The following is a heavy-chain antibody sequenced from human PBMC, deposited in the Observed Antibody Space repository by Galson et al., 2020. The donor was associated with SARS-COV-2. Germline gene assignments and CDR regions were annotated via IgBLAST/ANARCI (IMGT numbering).Heavy chain of an antibody. CDR3: AREASWAMFAMDV. CDR2: ISSGSDYI. D-gene: IGHD3-10*02. CDR1: GFPFNSYS. Sequence: GGSLRLSCEVSGFPFNSYSMTWVRQAPGKGLEWVSSISSGSDYIYTADSVKGRFTISGDNAKNSLYLQMNSLRAEDTAVYYCAREASWAMFAMDVWGQGTTVTVSS. V-gene: IGHV3-21*01. J-gene: IGHJ6*02.